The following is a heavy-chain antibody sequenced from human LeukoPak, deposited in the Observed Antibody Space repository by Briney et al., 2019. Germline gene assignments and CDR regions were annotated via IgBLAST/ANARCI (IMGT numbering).Heavy chain of an antibody. CDR3: ARAPEFSSGWLLDY. CDR1: GGSIRSYY. J-gene: IGHJ4*02. Sequence: SETLSLTCTVSGGSIRSYYWSWIRQPAEKGLEWIGRIYISGSTNYNPSLKSRVTMSADTSKNQFSLKLSSVTAADTAVYYCARAPEFSSGWLLDYWGQGTLVTVSS. D-gene: IGHD6-19*01. CDR2: IYISGST. V-gene: IGHV4-4*07.